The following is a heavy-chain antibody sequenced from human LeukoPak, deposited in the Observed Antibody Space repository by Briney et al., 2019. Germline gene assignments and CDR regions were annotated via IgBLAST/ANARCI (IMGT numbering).Heavy chain of an antibody. CDR1: GFTFTSHW. D-gene: IGHD2-2*01. CDR3: AREIVVVPAAMGLRGWFDP. Sequence: GGALRLSCTASGFTFTSHWMHWVRQVPGKGLVWVSRINGGGSGTNHADSVKGRFTISRDNAKNTLYLQMNSLRVEDTAVYYCAREIVVVPAAMGLRGWFDPWGQGTLVTVSS. J-gene: IGHJ5*02. CDR2: INGGGSGT. V-gene: IGHV3-74*01.